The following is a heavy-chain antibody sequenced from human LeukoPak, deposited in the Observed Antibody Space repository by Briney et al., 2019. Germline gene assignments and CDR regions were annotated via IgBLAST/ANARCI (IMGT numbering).Heavy chain of an antibody. Sequence: SGTLSLTRAVSGGSISSSNWWSWVRQPPGKGLEWIGEIYHSGSTNYNPSLKSRVTISVDKSKNQFSLKLSSVTAADTAVYYCARRKEGGYCSGGSCYPFAFDIWGQGTMVTVSS. V-gene: IGHV4-4*02. CDR2: IYHSGST. CDR1: GGSISSSNW. D-gene: IGHD2-15*01. J-gene: IGHJ3*02. CDR3: ARRKEGGYCSGGSCYPFAFDI.